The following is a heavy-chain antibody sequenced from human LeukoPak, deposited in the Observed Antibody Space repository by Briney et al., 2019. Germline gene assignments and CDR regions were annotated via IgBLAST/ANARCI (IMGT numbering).Heavy chain of an antibody. Sequence: ASVKVSCKASGYTFTGYYMHWVRQAPGQGLEWMGWINPNSGGTNYAQKFQGRVTMTRDTSISTAYMELSRLRSDDTAVYYCARGKGFGGGNYYYMDVGGKGPTVTVP. V-gene: IGHV1-2*02. CDR2: INPNSGGT. D-gene: IGHD3-16*01. CDR3: ARGKGFGGGNYYYMDV. J-gene: IGHJ6*03. CDR1: GYTFTGYY.